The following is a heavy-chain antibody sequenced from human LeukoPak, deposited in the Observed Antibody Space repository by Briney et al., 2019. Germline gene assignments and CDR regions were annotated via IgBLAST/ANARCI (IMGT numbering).Heavy chain of an antibody. D-gene: IGHD5-18*01. CDR2: LSYDGNSK. J-gene: IGHJ6*02. CDR1: GFTFSGYG. Sequence: GSLRLSCAASGFTFSGYGMHWVRQAPGKGLEWVAVLSYDGNSKFYADSVKGRLTISGDNSKNTLYLQMNSLRAEDTAVYYCAKLRVPGYTYGYGLDVWGQGTTVTVSS. V-gene: IGHV3-30*18. CDR3: AKLRVPGYTYGYGLDV.